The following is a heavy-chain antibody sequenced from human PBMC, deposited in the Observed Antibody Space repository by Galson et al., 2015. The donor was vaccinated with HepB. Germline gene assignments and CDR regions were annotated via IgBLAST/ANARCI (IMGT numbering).Heavy chain of an antibody. J-gene: IGHJ6*02. CDR3: AKAPGIAVAGDYYYYAMHV. D-gene: IGHD6-19*01. V-gene: IGHV3-30*18. CDR2: ISYDGSNK. Sequence: SLRLSCAASGFTLRSYGMHWVRQAPGKGLEWVSVISYDGSNKYYADSVKGRFTISRDNSKSTLYLQMNSLRVEDTAVYYCAKAPGIAVAGDYYYYAMHVWGRGTTVTVSS. CDR1: GFTLRSYG.